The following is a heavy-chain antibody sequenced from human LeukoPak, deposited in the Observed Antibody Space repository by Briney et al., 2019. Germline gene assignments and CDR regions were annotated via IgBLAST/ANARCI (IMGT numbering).Heavy chain of an antibody. Sequence: ASVKVSCKASGYIFTGYAMDWVRQAPGQRLEWMGWINGGNGNTKYSQKFQGRVTITRDTSASTAYMELSSLRSEGTAVYYCARGVYTFYYGLDVWGQGTTVTVSS. CDR3: ARGVYTFYYGLDV. D-gene: IGHD5-18*01. CDR2: INGGNGNT. CDR1: GYIFTGYA. V-gene: IGHV1-3*01. J-gene: IGHJ6*02.